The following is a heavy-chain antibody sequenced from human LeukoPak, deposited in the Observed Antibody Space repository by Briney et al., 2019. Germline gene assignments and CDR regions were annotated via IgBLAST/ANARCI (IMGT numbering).Heavy chain of an antibody. D-gene: IGHD4-17*01. CDR1: GYTFTSYG. CDR2: IGAYNGNA. Sequence: ASVKVSCKASGYTFTSYGISWVRPAPGQGVEGMGWIGAYNGNANYAQKLQGRVAMTTDTSTSTAYMELRSVRSDDTAVYYCARVVLGDYGNYYYYMDVWGKGTTVTVSS. J-gene: IGHJ6*03. CDR3: ARVVLGDYGNYYYYMDV. V-gene: IGHV1-18*01.